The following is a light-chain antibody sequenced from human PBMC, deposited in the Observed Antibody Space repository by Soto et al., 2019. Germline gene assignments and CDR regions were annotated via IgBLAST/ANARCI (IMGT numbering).Light chain of an antibody. Sequence: DIVMTQSPDSLAVSLGERATINCKSSQSVLYSSNNKNYLTWYQQKPGQPPKVLIYWASTRESGVPDRFSGSGSGTDFTLTISSLQAEDVAVYYCQQCYSTPRTFGQGTKVVIK. CDR3: QQCYSTPRT. CDR1: QSVLYSSNNKNY. CDR2: WAS. V-gene: IGKV4-1*01. J-gene: IGKJ1*01.